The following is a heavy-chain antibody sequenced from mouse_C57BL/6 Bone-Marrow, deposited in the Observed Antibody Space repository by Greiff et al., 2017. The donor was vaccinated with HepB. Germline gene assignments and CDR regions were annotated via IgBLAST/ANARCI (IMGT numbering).Heavy chain of an antibody. V-gene: IGHV5-2*01. CDR1: EYEFPSHD. Sequence: EVKLVESGGGLVQPGESLKLSCESNEYEFPSHDMSWVRKTPEKRLELVAAINSDGGSTYYPDTMERRFIISRDNTKKTLYLQMSSLRSEDTALYYCTTVQRGIYYYAMDYWGQGTSVTVSS. CDR2: INSDGGST. J-gene: IGHJ4*01. D-gene: IGHD1-1*01. CDR3: TTVQRGIYYYAMDY.